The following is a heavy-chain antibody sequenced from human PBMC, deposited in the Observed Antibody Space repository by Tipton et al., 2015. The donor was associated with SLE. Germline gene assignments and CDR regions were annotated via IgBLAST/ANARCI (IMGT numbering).Heavy chain of an antibody. J-gene: IGHJ4*02. CDR3: AKGLVGTAFAD. CDR1: GFTFSSYS. CDR2: INSSSSYI. Sequence: SLRLSCAASGFTFSSYSMNWVRQAPGKGLEWVSSINSSSSYINYADSVKGRFTISRDNAKNSLYLQMNSLRAEDTAVYYCAKGLVGTAFADWGQGTLVTVSS. V-gene: IGHV3-21*04. D-gene: IGHD2-8*02.